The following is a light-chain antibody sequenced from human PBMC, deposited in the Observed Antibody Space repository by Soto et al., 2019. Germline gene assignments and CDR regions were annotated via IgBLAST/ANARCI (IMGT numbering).Light chain of an antibody. CDR1: QSISSY. CDR2: AAS. J-gene: IGKJ5*01. V-gene: IGKV1-39*01. Sequence: DIQMTQSQSSLSASVGDRVTITCRESQSISSYLNWYHQKPGKAPKLLIYAASSMQSGVPSRFSDSGSGTDFTLTSSSRQPEDFATYYCQQSYSTTITFGQGTRLEIK. CDR3: QQSYSTTIT.